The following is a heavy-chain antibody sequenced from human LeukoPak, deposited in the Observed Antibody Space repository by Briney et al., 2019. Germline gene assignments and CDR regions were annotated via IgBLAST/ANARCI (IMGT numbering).Heavy chain of an antibody. Sequence: ASMRVSCKASTYTFTGYYIHWVRQAPGQGLEWMGWINPNSGVTSFAQKFQGRVTMTRDTSISTAYMELSRLRSDDTAVYYCARRYIDCATTTCYVDYWGQGTLVTVSS. CDR3: ARRYIDCATTTCYVDY. D-gene: IGHD1-26*01. CDR2: INPNSGVT. CDR1: TYTFTGYY. V-gene: IGHV1-2*02. J-gene: IGHJ4*02.